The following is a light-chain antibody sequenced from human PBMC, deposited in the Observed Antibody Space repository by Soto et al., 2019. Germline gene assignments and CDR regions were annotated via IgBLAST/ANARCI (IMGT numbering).Light chain of an antibody. CDR1: SSDIGGYDH. CDR2: EDT. CDR3: SSFAGPVWV. J-gene: IGLJ3*02. Sequence: QSALTQPPSASGSPGQSVTISCTGTSSDIGGYDHVSWYQQHPGKAPKVMIYEDTKRPSGVPDRFSGSKAGNTASLTVFGLQAEDEADYYCSSFAGPVWVFGGGTKLTVL. V-gene: IGLV2-8*01.